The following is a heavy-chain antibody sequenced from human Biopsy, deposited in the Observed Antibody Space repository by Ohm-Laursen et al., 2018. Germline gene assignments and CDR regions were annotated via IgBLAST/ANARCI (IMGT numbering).Heavy chain of an antibody. CDR2: IYPGGST. J-gene: IGHJ3*01. CDR1: GGPTDSYY. V-gene: IGHV4-4*07. CDR3: ASVVLGPTNDAFDL. D-gene: IGHD3-22*01. Sequence: SDTLSLTCAVSGGPTDSYYWSWIRQPAGKGLEWIGRIYPGGSTNYNPSLKSRVTMSVDTSKKQLSLRLRSVTAADTAMYYCASVVLGPTNDAFDLWGQGTMVVVSS.